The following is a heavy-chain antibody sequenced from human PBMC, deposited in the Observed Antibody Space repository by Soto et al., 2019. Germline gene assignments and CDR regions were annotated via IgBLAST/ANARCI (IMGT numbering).Heavy chain of an antibody. J-gene: IGHJ6*02. CDR1: GYTFTGYY. CDR2: INPNSGGT. V-gene: IGHV1-2*04. D-gene: IGHD6-19*01. Sequence: ASVKVSCKASGYTFTGYYMHWVRQAPGQGLEWMGWINPNSGGTNYAQKFQGWVTMTRDTSISTAYMELSRLRSDDTAVYYCARDLGSLAVAGNYYYYGMVVWGQGTTVTVSS. CDR3: ARDLGSLAVAGNYYYYGMVV.